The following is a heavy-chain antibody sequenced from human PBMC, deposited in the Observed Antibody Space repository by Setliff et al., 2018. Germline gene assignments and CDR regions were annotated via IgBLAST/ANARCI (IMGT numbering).Heavy chain of an antibody. CDR1: GGSISSSSHY. CDR2: IYYTGST. V-gene: IGHV4-39*07. CDR3: ARDMGQPYYFES. D-gene: IGHD1-1*01. J-gene: IGHJ4*02. Sequence: SKTLSLTCTVSGGSISSSSHYWGWIRQPPGKGLEWIGSIYYTGSTYYNPSLKSRVTMSVDTSKRQFSLKLGSATAADTAVYYCARDMGQPYYFESWGLGTLVTVSS.